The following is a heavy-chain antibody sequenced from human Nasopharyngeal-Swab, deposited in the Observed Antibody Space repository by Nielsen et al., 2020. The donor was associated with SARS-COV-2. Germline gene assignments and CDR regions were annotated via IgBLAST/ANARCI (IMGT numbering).Heavy chain of an antibody. V-gene: IGHV3-9*01. J-gene: IGHJ6*02. D-gene: IGHD6-13*01. CDR3: AKDISSSWSSYNYYYGMDV. CDR2: ISWNSGSI. Sequence: LKISCAASGFTFDDYAMHWVRQAPGKGLEWVSGISWNSGSIGYADSVKGRFTISRDNAKNSLYLQMNSLRAEDTALYYCAKDISSSWSSYNYYYGMDVWGQGTTVTVSS. CDR1: GFTFDDYA.